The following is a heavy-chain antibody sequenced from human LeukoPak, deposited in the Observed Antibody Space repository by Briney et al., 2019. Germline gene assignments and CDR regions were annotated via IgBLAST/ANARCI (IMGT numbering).Heavy chain of an antibody. Sequence: GGSLRLSCAASGFTFSNYWVSWVRQAPGKGLEWLANIKEDGSEQYYADSVKGRFTISRDNAKNSLYLQMSYLRAEDSAVYYCARDYDGVRDHWWGQGTLVTVSS. J-gene: IGHJ4*02. CDR2: IKEDGSEQ. CDR3: ARDYDGVRDHW. D-gene: IGHD2-8*01. V-gene: IGHV3-7*04. CDR1: GFTFSNYW.